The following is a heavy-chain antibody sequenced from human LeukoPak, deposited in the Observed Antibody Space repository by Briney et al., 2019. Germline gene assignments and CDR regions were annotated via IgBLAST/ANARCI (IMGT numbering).Heavy chain of an antibody. J-gene: IGHJ4*02. V-gene: IGHV3-48*04. D-gene: IGHD3-10*01. CDR3: ARVPNYYGSGSQGY. CDR2: ISSSSSTI. CDR1: GFTFSSYS. Sequence: GGSLRLSCAVSGFTFSSYSMNWVRQAPGEGLEWVSYISSSSSTIYYADSVKGRFTISRDNAKNSLYLQMNSLRAEDTAVYYCARVPNYYGSGSQGYWGQGTLVTVSS.